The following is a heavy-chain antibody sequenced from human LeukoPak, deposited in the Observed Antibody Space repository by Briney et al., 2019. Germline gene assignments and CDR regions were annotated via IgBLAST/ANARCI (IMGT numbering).Heavy chain of an antibody. Sequence: GGSLRLSCAASGFTFSSYAMSWVRQAPGKGLEWVAVIWYDGSNKYYADSVKGRFTISRDNSKNTLYLQMNSLRAEDTAVYYCARDLTYYDFWSGYYTYYGMDVWGQGTTVTVSS. V-gene: IGHV3-33*08. CDR1: GFTFSSYA. D-gene: IGHD3-3*01. J-gene: IGHJ6*02. CDR3: ARDLTYYDFWSGYYTYYGMDV. CDR2: IWYDGSNK.